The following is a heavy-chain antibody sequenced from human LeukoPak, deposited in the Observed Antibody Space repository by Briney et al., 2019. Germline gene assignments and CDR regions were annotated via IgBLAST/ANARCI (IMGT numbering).Heavy chain of an antibody. CDR2: IWSDGTNR. CDR1: GFIFSHHG. D-gene: IGHD4-11*01. V-gene: IGHV3-33*01. J-gene: IGHJ4*01. CDR3: ARDAQRGFDYSNSLKY. Sequence: ARGSLRHSCAASGFIFSHHGMHWVRQAPGKGLEWVAVIWSDGTNRFYVDSVKGRFTISRDNSQSTVFLQMNSLRVNDTAIYYCARDAQRGFDYSNSLKYWGHGTLVTVSS.